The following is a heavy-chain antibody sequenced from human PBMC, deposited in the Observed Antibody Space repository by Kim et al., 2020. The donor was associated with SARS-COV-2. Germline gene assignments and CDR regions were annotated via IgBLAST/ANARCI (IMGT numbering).Heavy chain of an antibody. D-gene: IGHD6-19*01. V-gene: IGHV3-30*01. CDR3: ARDKSSGWYSLVY. J-gene: IGHJ4*02. Sequence: YADSVKGRFTISRDNSKNTLYLQMNSLRAEDTAVYYCARDKSSGWYSLVYRGQGTLVTGSS.